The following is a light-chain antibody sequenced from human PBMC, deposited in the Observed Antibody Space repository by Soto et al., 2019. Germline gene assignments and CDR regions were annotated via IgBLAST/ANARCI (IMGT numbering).Light chain of an antibody. CDR1: QDISKN. V-gene: IGKV1-33*01. CDR3: QQYDNLLPIT. CDR2: DAS. Sequence: IQMTQSPSSLSASVGDRVTITCQASQDISKNLNWYQQKPGKAPKLLIFDASSLQTGVPSRFRRSGSATHFSFTISSLQPEDVATDYCQQYDNLLPITFGQGTRLEIK. J-gene: IGKJ5*01.